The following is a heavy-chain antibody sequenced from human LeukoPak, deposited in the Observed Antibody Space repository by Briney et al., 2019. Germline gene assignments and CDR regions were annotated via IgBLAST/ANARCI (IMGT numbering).Heavy chain of an antibody. CDR1: GFTFSDYY. CDR2: ISGSGSTI. J-gene: IGHJ4*02. Sequence: GGSLRLSCAASGFTFSDYYMSWIRQAPGKGLEWVSYISGSGSTIYYSDSVKGRFTLSRDNAKNSLYLRMNRLRVEDTAVYFCAREDYYYASGFWGQGTLVTVSS. CDR3: AREDYYYASGF. D-gene: IGHD3-10*01. V-gene: IGHV3-11*04.